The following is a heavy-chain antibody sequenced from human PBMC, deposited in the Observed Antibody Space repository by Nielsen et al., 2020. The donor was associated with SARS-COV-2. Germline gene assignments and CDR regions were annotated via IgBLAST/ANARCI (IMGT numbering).Heavy chain of an antibody. Sequence: GESLKISCAASGFTFSSYWMNWVRQAPGKGLEWVSYISSSSSTIYYADSVKGRFTISRDNAKNSLYLQMNSLRAEDTAVYYCARDIVGATIRFDPWGQGTLVTVSS. CDR1: GFTFSSYW. D-gene: IGHD1-26*01. J-gene: IGHJ5*02. V-gene: IGHV3-48*01. CDR3: ARDIVGATIRFDP. CDR2: ISSSSSTI.